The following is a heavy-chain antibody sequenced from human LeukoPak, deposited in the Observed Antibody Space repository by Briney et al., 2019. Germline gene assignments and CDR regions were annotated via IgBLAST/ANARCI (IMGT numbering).Heavy chain of an antibody. Sequence: GESLKISCKGSGYSFTTYGIGWVRQMPGKGLEGMGIIYPGDSDSRYSPSSQGQVTISVDKSISTAHLQWSNLKASDTAMYYCASRGDNWFDPWGQGTLVTVSS. J-gene: IGHJ5*02. CDR1: GYSFTTYG. V-gene: IGHV5-51*01. CDR2: IYPGDSDS. CDR3: ASRGDNWFDP.